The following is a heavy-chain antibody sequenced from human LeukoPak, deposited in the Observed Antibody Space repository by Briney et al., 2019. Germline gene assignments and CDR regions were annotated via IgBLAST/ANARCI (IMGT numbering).Heavy chain of an antibody. CDR2: IYYSGST. CDR3: ARQNNPQTGWYSGYNWFDP. Sequence: KPSETLSLTCTVSGGSISSSSYYWGWIRQPPGKGLEWIGGIYYSGSTYYNPSLKSRVTISVDTSKNQFSLKLSSVTAADTAVYYCARQNNPQTGWYSGYNWFDPWGQGTLVTVSS. J-gene: IGHJ5*02. V-gene: IGHV4-39*01. D-gene: IGHD6-19*01. CDR1: GGSISSSSYY.